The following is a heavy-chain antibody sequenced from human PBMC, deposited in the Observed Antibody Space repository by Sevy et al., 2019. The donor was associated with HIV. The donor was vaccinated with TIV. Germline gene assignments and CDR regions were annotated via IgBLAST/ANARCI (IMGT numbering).Heavy chain of an antibody. CDR2: IKSKTDGGTT. J-gene: IGHJ4*02. CDR3: TTDPPNIVVVPAAIFSGVY. V-gene: IGHV3-15*01. Sequence: GGSLRLSCAASGFTFSNAWMSWVRQAPGKGLEWVGRIKSKTDGGTTDYAAPEKGRFTISRDDSKNTLYLQMNSLKTEDTAVYYCTTDPPNIVVVPAAIFSGVYWGQGTLVTVSS. D-gene: IGHD2-2*01. CDR1: GFTFSNAW.